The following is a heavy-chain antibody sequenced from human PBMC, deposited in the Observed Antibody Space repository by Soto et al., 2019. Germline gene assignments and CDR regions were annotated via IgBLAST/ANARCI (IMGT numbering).Heavy chain of an antibody. Sequence: EVQLVESGGGLVQPGRSLRLSCAASGFTFDDYAMHWVRQAPGKGLEWVSGISWNSGSIGYADSVKGRFTISRDNAKSSLYLQMNSLRAEDTALYYCAKDIKGGSTGRGDFDYWGQGTLVTVSS. CDR1: GFTFDDYA. V-gene: IGHV3-9*01. CDR2: ISWNSGSI. J-gene: IGHJ4*02. D-gene: IGHD1-26*01. CDR3: AKDIKGGSTGRGDFDY.